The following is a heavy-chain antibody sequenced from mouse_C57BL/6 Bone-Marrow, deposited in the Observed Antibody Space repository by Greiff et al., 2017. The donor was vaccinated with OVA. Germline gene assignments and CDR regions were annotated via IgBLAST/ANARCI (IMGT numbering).Heavy chain of an antibody. CDR1: GYTFTSYW. V-gene: IGHV1-64*01. CDR2: IHPNSGST. D-gene: IGHD2-2*01. CDR3: ATYGYDVGYFDY. J-gene: IGHJ2*01. Sequence: QVQLQQPGAELVKPGASVKLSCKASGYTFTSYWMHWVKQRPGQGLEWIGMIHPNSGSTNYNEKFKSKATLTVDKSSSTAYMQLSSLTSEDSAVYYCATYGYDVGYFDYWGQGTTLTVSS.